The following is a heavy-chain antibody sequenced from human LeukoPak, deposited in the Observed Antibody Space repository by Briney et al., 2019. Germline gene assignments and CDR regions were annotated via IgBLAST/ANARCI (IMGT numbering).Heavy chain of an antibody. CDR3: AKGKAGFIAVAGTGAFDI. D-gene: IGHD6-19*01. CDR1: GFTFDDYA. J-gene: IGHJ3*02. Sequence: GGSLRLSCAASGFTFDDYAMHWVRQAPGEGLEWVSGICWNSGSIGYADSVKGRFTFSRDNAKNSLYLQMNSLRNEDMALYYCAKGKAGFIAVAGTGAFDIRGQGKMVTVSS. CDR2: ICWNSGSI. V-gene: IGHV3-9*03.